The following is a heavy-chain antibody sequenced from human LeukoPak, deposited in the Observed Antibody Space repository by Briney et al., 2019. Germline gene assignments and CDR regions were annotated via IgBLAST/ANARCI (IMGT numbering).Heavy chain of an antibody. J-gene: IGHJ4*02. Sequence: GGSLRLSCAASGFTFSSYAMSWVRQAPGKGLEWVSGISGSGGSTYYADSVKGRFTISRDNSKNSLYLQMNSLRAEDTAVYYCARAGYIFSSYWGQGTLVTVSS. CDR2: ISGSGGST. V-gene: IGHV3-23*01. CDR1: GFTFSSYA. D-gene: IGHD1-1*01. CDR3: ARAGYIFSSY.